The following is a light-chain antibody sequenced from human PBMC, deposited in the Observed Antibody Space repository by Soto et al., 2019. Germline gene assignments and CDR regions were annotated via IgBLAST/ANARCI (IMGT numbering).Light chain of an antibody. CDR2: GAS. J-gene: IGKJ1*01. CDR3: QQYDNWPWT. V-gene: IGKV3D-15*01. Sequence: EIVITQSPATLSVSPWGRATLSCRASQSVSSDLAWYQQKPGXXPXLLMYGASSRATGIPDRFSGSGSGTNFTLTISSLQSEDFAVYYCQQYDNWPWTFGQGTKVDIK. CDR1: QSVSSD.